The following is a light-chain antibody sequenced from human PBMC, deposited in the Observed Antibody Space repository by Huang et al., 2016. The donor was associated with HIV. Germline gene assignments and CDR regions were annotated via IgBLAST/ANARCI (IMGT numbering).Light chain of an antibody. CDR1: QNISKS. V-gene: IGKV1-39*01. J-gene: IGKJ1*01. Sequence: DIQMTQSPPSLSASVGDRVTFTCRANQNISKSLNWYQQKSGRAPQLLIYTASTLENGVPSRFSGSGSGSRFILNITNLQPEDFATYYCQQSFSVPRTFGRGTTLE. CDR3: QQSFSVPRT. CDR2: TAS.